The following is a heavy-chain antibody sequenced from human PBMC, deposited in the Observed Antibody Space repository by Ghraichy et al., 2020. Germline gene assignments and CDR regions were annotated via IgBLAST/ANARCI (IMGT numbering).Heavy chain of an antibody. J-gene: IGHJ4*02. CDR1: GFTFSSYS. V-gene: IGHV3-21*01. CDR2: ISSSSSYI. CDR3: ARADFLVVVPAAGYSYGPAFDY. Sequence: GGSLRLSCAASGFTFSSYSMNWVRQAPGKGLEWVSSISSSSSYIYYADSVKGRFTISRDNAKNSLYLQMNSLRAEDTAVYYCARADFLVVVPAAGYSYGPAFDYWGQGTLVTVSS. D-gene: IGHD2-2*01.